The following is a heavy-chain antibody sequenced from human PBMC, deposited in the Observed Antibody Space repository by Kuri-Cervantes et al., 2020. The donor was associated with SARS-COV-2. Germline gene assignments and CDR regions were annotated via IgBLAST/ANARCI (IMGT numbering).Heavy chain of an antibody. CDR2: ISSNGDST. Sequence: GGSLRLSCSASGFTFSTYAMHWVRQAPGKGLEYVSGISSNGDSTYYADSVKGRLTISRDNSKNTQYLQMSSLRAEDTAVYYCASEVIPNPSEKYAYYGLDVWGQGTTVTDSS. D-gene: IGHD1-26*01. CDR3: ASEVIPNPSEKYAYYGLDV. CDR1: GFTFSTYA. J-gene: IGHJ6*02. V-gene: IGHV3-64D*06.